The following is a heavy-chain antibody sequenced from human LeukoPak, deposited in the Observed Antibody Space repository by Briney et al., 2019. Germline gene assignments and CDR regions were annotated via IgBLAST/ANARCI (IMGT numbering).Heavy chain of an antibody. CDR1: GYSISSGYY. D-gene: IGHD3-10*01. CDR3: ARASSITMVRGVRGYYYYYMDV. CDR2: IYHSGST. J-gene: IGHJ6*03. V-gene: IGHV4-38-2*02. Sequence: SETLSLTCTVSGYSISSGYYWGWIRQPPGKGLEWIGSIYHSGSTYYKPSLKSRVTISVDTSKNQFSLKLSSVTAADTAVYYCARASSITMVRGVRGYYYYYMDVWGKGTTVTISS.